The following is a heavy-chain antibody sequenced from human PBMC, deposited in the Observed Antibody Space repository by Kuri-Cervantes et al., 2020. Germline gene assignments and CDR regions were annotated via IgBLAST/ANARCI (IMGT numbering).Heavy chain of an antibody. CDR2: ISYDGSNK. CDR1: GFTFSNYG. Sequence: GESLKISCAASGFTFSNYGMHWVRQTPDKGLEWVAVISYDGSNKYYADSVKGQFTVSRDNSKNTVYLQMNSLTVDDSAVYYCATSRDSSGCDWGQGTLVTVSS. CDR3: ATSRDSSGCD. J-gene: IGHJ4*02. D-gene: IGHD6-19*01. V-gene: IGHV3-30*03.